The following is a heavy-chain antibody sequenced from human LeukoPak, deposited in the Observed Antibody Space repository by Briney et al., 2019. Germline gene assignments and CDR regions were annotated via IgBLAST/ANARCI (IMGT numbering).Heavy chain of an antibody. J-gene: IGHJ4*02. Sequence: PGGSLRLSCAASGFTFSSYSMNWVRQAPGKGLGGVSYISSSSSTIYYADSVKGRFTISRDNAKDSLFLQMNSLGADDTAVYYCASGKGSSRSLDYWGQGTLVTVSS. V-gene: IGHV3-48*04. CDR2: ISSSSSTI. CDR1: GFTFSSYS. CDR3: ASGKGSSRSLDY. D-gene: IGHD6-13*01.